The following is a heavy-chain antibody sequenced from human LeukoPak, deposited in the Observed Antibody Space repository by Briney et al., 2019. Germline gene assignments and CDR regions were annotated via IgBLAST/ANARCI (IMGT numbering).Heavy chain of an antibody. J-gene: IGHJ4*02. CDR3: ARDARGYCSGGSYDATSFDY. D-gene: IGHD2-15*01. CDR2: INPSGGST. V-gene: IGHV1-46*01. Sequence: ASVKVSCKASGYTFTSYYMHWVRQAPGQGLEWMGIINPSGGSTSYAQKFQGRVTMTRDTSTSTVYMELSSLRSEDTAVYYCARDARGYCSGGSYDATSFDYWGQGTLVTVSS. CDR1: GYTFTSYY.